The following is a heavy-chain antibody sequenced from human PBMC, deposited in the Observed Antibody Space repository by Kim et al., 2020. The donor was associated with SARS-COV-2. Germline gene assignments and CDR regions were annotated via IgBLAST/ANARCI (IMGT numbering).Heavy chain of an antibody. J-gene: IGHJ4*02. V-gene: IGHV4-39*01. CDR1: GGSISSSSYY. CDR2: IYYSGST. D-gene: IGHD6-13*01. Sequence: SETLSLTCTVSGGSISSSSYYWGWIRQPPGKGLEWIGSIYYSGSTYYNPSLKSRVTISVDTSKNQFSLKLSSVTAADTAVYYCARVTSSSWYQGSLYYFDYWGQGTLVTVSS. CDR3: ARVTSSSWYQGSLYYFDY.